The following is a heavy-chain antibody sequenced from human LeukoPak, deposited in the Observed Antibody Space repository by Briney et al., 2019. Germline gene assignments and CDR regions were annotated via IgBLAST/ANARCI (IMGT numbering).Heavy chain of an antibody. Sequence: GGSLRLSCAASGFTFSSYAMSWVRQAPGKRLEWVSAISGGGGTTYYADSVKGRFTISRDNSKNTLFQQMNSLRAEDTAVYYCAKDSGPYTSGYYGHWGQGTLVTVSS. CDR1: GFTFSSYA. J-gene: IGHJ4*02. D-gene: IGHD3-22*01. CDR3: AKDSGPYTSGYYGH. V-gene: IGHV3-23*01. CDR2: ISGGGGTT.